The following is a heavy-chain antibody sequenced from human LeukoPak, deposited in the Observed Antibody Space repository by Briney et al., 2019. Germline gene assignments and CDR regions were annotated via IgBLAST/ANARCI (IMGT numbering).Heavy chain of an antibody. V-gene: IGHV4-4*07. Sequence: SETLSLTCTVSGVSISSYYWSWIRQSAGKGLEWIGRIYASETNYNPSLKSRVTMSLDTSKNQFSLRLSSVTAEDTAVYYCARRSTAGPYNWFDPWGQGTLVTVSS. CDR1: GVSISSYY. J-gene: IGHJ5*02. CDR2: IYASET. CDR3: ARRSTAGPYNWFDP. D-gene: IGHD6-13*01.